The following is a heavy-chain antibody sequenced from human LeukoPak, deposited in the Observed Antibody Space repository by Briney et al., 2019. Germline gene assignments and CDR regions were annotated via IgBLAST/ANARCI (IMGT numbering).Heavy chain of an antibody. D-gene: IGHD4-17*01. J-gene: IGHJ4*02. CDR2: ISSSGSTI. Sequence: PGGSLRLSCAASGFTFSDYYMSWIRQAPGKGLEWVSYISSSGSTIYYADSVKGRFTISRDNAKNSLYPQINSLRAEDTAVYYCAREQPVTSSDYWGQGTLVTVSS. CDR1: GFTFSDYY. CDR3: AREQPVTSSDY. V-gene: IGHV3-11*04.